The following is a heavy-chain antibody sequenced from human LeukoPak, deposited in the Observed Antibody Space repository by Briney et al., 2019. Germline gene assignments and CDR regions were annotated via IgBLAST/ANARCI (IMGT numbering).Heavy chain of an antibody. CDR1: GFSFSINA. V-gene: IGHV3-21*01. Sequence: GGSLRLSCVASGFSFSINAMIWVRQAPGKGLEWVSSISSSRSYIYYADSVKGRFTISRDNAKNSLYLQMNSLRAEDTAVYYCARDQKYQLLLGDSYYFDYWGQGTLVTVSS. CDR2: ISSSRSYI. CDR3: ARDQKYQLLLGDSYYFDY. J-gene: IGHJ4*02. D-gene: IGHD2-2*01.